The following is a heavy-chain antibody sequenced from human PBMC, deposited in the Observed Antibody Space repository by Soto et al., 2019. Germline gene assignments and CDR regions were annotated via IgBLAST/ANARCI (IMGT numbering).Heavy chain of an antibody. CDR2: ISAYNGNT. Sequence: GASVKVSCKASGYTFTSYGISWVRQAPGQGLEWMGWISAYNGNTNYAQKLQGRVTMTTDTSTSTAYMELRSLRSDDTAVYYCARDPSGCSSTSCQPTSYGMDVWGQGTTVTVSS. J-gene: IGHJ6*02. CDR3: ARDPSGCSSTSCQPTSYGMDV. CDR1: GYTFTSYG. D-gene: IGHD2-2*01. V-gene: IGHV1-18*04.